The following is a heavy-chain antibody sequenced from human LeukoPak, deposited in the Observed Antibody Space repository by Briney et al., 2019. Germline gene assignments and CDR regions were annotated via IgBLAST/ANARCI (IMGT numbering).Heavy chain of an antibody. CDR1: GYSFTSYW. V-gene: IGHV5-51*01. J-gene: IGHJ4*02. CDR3: ARSAPYYDSSGRPSYFDY. D-gene: IGHD3-22*01. CDR2: IYPGDSDT. Sequence: GESLKISCKGSGYSFTSYWIGWVRQMPGKGLVWMGIIYPGDSDTRYSPSFQGQVTISADKSISTAYLQWSSLKASDTAMYYCARSAPYYDSSGRPSYFDYWGQGTLVTVSS.